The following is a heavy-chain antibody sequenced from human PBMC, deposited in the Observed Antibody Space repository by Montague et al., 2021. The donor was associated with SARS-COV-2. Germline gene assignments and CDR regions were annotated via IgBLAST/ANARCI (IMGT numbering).Heavy chain of an antibody. V-gene: IGHV4-39*01. Sequence: SETLSLTCTVSGGSISSSSYYWGWIRQPPGKGLEWIGSIYYSGSTYYNPSLKSRVTISVDTSKNQFSLKLSSVTAADMAVYYCARESGSGSYLVYWGQGTLVTVSS. CDR1: GGSISSSSYY. CDR2: IYYSGST. D-gene: IGHD3-10*01. J-gene: IGHJ4*02. CDR3: ARESGSGSYLVY.